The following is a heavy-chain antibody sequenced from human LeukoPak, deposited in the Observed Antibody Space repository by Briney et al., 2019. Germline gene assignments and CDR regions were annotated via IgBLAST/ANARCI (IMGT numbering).Heavy chain of an antibody. V-gene: IGHV4-61*08. D-gene: IGHD2-15*01. CDR2: IYYSGST. J-gene: IGHJ5*02. CDR1: GGSISSGGYY. Sequence: SQTLSLTCTVSGGSISSGGYYWSWIRQHPGKGLEWIGYIYYSGSTNYNPSLKSRVTISVDTSKNQFSLKLSSVTAADTAVYYCARKVVVAAHNWFDPWGQGTLVTVSS. CDR3: ARKVVVAAHNWFDP.